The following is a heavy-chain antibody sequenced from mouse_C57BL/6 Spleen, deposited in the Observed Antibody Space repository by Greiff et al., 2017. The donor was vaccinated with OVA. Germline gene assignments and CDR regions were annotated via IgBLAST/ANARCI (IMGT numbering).Heavy chain of an antibody. CDR3: ARGGDDYDGAY. Sequence: VQLQQSVAELVRPGASVKLSCTASGFNIKNNYMHWVKQRPEQGLEWIGRIDPANGNTKYAPKFQGKATITADTSSNTAYLQLRSLTSEDTAIYYCARGGDDYDGAYWGQGTMVTVSA. J-gene: IGHJ3*01. V-gene: IGHV14-3*01. D-gene: IGHD2-4*01. CDR2: IDPANGNT. CDR1: GFNIKNNY.